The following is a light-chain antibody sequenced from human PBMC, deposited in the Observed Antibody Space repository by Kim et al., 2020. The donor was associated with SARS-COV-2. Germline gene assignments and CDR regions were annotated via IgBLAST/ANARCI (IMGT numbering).Light chain of an antibody. CDR3: QQYSTLWT. V-gene: IGKV1-5*03. CDR1: QSISSW. J-gene: IGKJ1*01. Sequence: SASEGDRVTITCRASQSISSWWAWYQQKPGKAPKVLMYRASSLESGVPSRFSGSGSGTEFTLTISSLQPDDFATYYCQQYSTLWTFGQGTKVDIK. CDR2: RAS.